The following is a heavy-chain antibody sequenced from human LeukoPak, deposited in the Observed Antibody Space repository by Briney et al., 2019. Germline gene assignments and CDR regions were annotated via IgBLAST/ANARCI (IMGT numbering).Heavy chain of an antibody. V-gene: IGHV3-30*02. J-gene: IGHJ5*02. CDR2: IRSDGSNK. CDR3: ARDFCSSTSCFYDP. Sequence: GGSLRLSCAASGFTFGSYGMHWVRQAPGKGLEWVTFIRSDGSNKYYADSVKGRFTISRDNSKNTLYLQMNSLRTEDTAVYYCARDFCSSTSCFYDPWGQGTLVTVSS. D-gene: IGHD2-2*01. CDR1: GFTFGSYG.